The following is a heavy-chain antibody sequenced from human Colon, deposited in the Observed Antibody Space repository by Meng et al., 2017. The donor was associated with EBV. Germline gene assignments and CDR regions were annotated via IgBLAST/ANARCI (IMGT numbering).Heavy chain of an antibody. CDR1: GFSFIHSA. CDR2: ISCCRGFP. J-gene: IGHJ4*02. V-gene: IGHV3-11*03. Sequence: LMGLGCRVAHPGMSLRVTFAVSGFSFIHSALPRIRQAPGKGLEWVSGISCCRGFPDSAHIVKGRFTSSGDNENNLLYLQMNSLRSYDTAVYYCARSIYSGNSNFCCGQGALLTVSS. CDR3: ARSIYSGNSNFC. D-gene: IGHD4-23*01.